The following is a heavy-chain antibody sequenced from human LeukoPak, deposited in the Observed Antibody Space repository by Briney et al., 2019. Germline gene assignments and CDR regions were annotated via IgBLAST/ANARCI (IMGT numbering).Heavy chain of an antibody. CDR3: ARHPYYYESSGYYPDY. Sequence: GESLQISCQGSGYSFTSYWIGWVRQMPGKGLEWVGIIYPGDSDTRYSPSFQGQVTISADKSISTAYLQWSSLKASDTAMYYCARHPYYYESSGYYPDYWGQGTLVTVSS. J-gene: IGHJ4*02. CDR1: GYSFTSYW. CDR2: IYPGDSDT. D-gene: IGHD3-22*01. V-gene: IGHV5-51*01.